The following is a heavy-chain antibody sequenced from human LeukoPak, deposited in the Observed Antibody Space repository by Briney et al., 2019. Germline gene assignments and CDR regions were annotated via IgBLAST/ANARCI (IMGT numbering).Heavy chain of an antibody. J-gene: IGHJ6*03. CDR1: GGSISSDY. CDR3: AIGPDMDV. CDR2: IYYSGST. Sequence: SETLSLTCTVSGGSISSDYWSWLRQPPGKGLEWIGYIYYSGSTNYNPSLQSRVTISVDTSKNQFSLKLSSVTAADTAVYYCAIGPDMDVWGKGTTVTVSS. V-gene: IGHV4-59*12.